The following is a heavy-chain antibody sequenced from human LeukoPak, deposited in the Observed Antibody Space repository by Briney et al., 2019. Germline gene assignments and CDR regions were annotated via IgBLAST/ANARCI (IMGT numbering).Heavy chain of an antibody. V-gene: IGHV4-39*02. CDR1: GGSISSTSYY. Sequence: SETLSLTCNVSGGSISSTSYYWGWVRQPPGKGLEWIGCIYYSGTTYYSPSLKSRVRISVHTSKNQFSLKLSSVTAADTAVYDCARDQSGHCSGGSCYSFDYWGQGTLVTVSS. J-gene: IGHJ4*02. CDR2: IYYSGTT. CDR3: ARDQSGHCSGGSCYSFDY. D-gene: IGHD2-15*01.